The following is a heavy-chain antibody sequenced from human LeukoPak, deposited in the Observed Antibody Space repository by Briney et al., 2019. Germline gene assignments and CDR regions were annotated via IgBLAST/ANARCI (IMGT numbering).Heavy chain of an antibody. CDR3: ATIAARPFDY. CDR1: GGSISSYY. CDR2: IYYSGST. J-gene: IGHJ4*02. V-gene: IGHV4-59*01. D-gene: IGHD6-6*01. Sequence: PSETLSLTCTVSGGSISSYYWSWIRQPPGKGLEWIGYIYYSGSTNYSPSLKSRVTISVDTSKNQFSLKLSSVTAADTAVYYCATIAARPFDYWGQGTLVTVSS.